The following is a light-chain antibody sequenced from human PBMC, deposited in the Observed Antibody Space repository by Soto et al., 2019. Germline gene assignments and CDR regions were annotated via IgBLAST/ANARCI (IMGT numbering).Light chain of an antibody. V-gene: IGKV3-11*01. J-gene: IGKJ5*01. CDR3: QQSANWPLTT. CDR2: DAS. CDR1: QSVSNF. Sequence: DIVSTQSSAAQSLSPLQKPTLSYKASQSVSNFLAWYQQKPGQAPRLLIYDASNRATGIPARFSGSGSGTDFTLTIRSLEPEDFAIYYCQQSANWPLTTFGHGTRLEIK.